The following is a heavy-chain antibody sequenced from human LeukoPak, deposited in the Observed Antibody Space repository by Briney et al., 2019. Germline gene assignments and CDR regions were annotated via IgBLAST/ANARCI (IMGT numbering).Heavy chain of an antibody. J-gene: IGHJ4*02. CDR3: ARVTTRPRRHLDY. CDR1: GYTLTSSN. V-gene: IGHV1-8*01. D-gene: IGHD6-6*01. CDR2: MNPNSGNT. Sequence: ASVTVSFTASGYTLTSSNINWVRQATGQGLEWMGWMNPNSGNTGYAQKFQGRVTITRNTSISTAFMELSSLRSEDTAVYYCARVTTRPRRHLDYWGQGTLVTVSS.